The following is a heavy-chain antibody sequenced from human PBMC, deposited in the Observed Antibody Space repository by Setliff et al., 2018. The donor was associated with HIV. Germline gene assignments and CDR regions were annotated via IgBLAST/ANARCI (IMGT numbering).Heavy chain of an antibody. D-gene: IGHD1-26*01. J-gene: IGHJ6*02. CDR2: IYYSGST. V-gene: IGHV4-59*08. CDR3: ASLNSDKYFLGVFNL. CDR1: GGSISSHY. Sequence: PSETLSLTCTVSGGSISSHYWSWIRQPPGKGLEWIGSIYYSGSTNYNPSLKSRVTMSLDMSKNQFSLRLSSVTAADTAVYYCASLNSDKYFLGVFNLWGQGTTVTVSS.